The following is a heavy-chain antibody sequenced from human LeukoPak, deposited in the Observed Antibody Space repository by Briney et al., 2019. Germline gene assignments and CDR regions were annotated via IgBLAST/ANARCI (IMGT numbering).Heavy chain of an antibody. CDR3: AKTSVGEGRIIGSGYFDN. CDR1: GFTFSNHA. CDR2: IGGSGTVT. D-gene: IGHD2-15*01. J-gene: IGHJ4*02. Sequence: GGSLSLSCAASGFTFSNHAMNWVRQAPGKGLEWVSIIGGSGTVTYYADSVKGRFTISRDNSRNTLYLQMNSLRAEDTALYYCAKTSVGEGRIIGSGYFDNWGQGTLVTVSS. V-gene: IGHV3-23*01.